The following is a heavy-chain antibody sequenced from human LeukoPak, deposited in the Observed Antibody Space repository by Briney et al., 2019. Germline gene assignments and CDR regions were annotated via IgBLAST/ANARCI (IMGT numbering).Heavy chain of an antibody. V-gene: IGHV4-31*03. Sequence: NPSQTLSLTCTVSGGSISSGVYYWTWIRQHPGRGLEWIGYIYYSGSTYYNPSLKSRVSISVDTSKNQFSLKVSSVTAADTAVYYCARGTTGSCYSATLTWGQGILVTVSS. CDR2: IYYSGST. CDR3: ARGTTGSCYSATLT. CDR1: GGSISSGVYY. J-gene: IGHJ5*02. D-gene: IGHD2-15*01.